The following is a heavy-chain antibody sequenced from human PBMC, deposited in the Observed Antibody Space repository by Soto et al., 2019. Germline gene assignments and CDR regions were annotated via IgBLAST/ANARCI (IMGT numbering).Heavy chain of an antibody. CDR2: ISYDGSNQ. CDR3: AKDLDSSGWHYFDY. J-gene: IGHJ4*01. V-gene: IGHV3-30*18. D-gene: IGHD6-19*01. CDR1: GFTFSGYG. Sequence: GGSLRLSCAASGFTFSGYGMHWVRQAPGKGLEWVAVISYDGSNQYYVDSVKGRFTISRDNSKNTLYLQMNSLRVEDMAVYYCAKDLDSSGWHYFDYWGQGTLVTVSS.